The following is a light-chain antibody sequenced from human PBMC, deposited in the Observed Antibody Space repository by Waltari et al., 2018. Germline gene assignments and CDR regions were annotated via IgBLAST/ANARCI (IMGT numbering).Light chain of an antibody. Sequence: SSELTQDPAVSVAMGQTVRITCQGHSLRTYSASWYQQRPGQAPVLVMYDKNNRPPGVPDRFSGSSSDNTASLTITGAQAEDEASYYCHSRDASGVGGSFGGGTQLTVL. CDR2: DKN. CDR3: HSRDASGVGGS. CDR1: SLRTYS. J-gene: IGLJ2*01. V-gene: IGLV3-19*01.